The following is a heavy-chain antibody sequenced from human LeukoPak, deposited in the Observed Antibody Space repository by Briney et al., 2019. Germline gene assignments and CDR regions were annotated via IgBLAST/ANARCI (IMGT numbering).Heavy chain of an antibody. Sequence: SETLSLTCTVSGGSISSYYWSWIRQPPGKGLEWIGYIYYIGSTNYNPSLKSRVTISVDTSNNQFSLKLNSVTAADTAVYYCARGYCSSTSCYIYYFDYWGQGTLVTVSS. V-gene: IGHV4-59*01. CDR1: GGSISSYY. D-gene: IGHD2-2*01. CDR2: IYYIGST. J-gene: IGHJ4*02. CDR3: ARGYCSSTSCYIYYFDY.